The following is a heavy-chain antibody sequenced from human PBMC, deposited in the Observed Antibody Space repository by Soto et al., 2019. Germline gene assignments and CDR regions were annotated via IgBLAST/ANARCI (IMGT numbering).Heavy chain of an antibody. J-gene: IGHJ6*02. CDR1: GGTFSKDA. D-gene: IGHD5-18*01. V-gene: IGHV1-69*01. Sequence: QVQLVQSGAEVKKPGSSVTVSCKTSGGTFSKDAINWVRQAPGQGLEWMGLLIPVFGSPIYEQKFQGRIRITPDESTSTAFRDLSSLRSEDTAVYYCTRVLGYTFEPGKTRYYAMDVWGQGTTVSVSS. CDR3: TRVLGYTFEPGKTRYYAMDV. CDR2: LIPVFGSP.